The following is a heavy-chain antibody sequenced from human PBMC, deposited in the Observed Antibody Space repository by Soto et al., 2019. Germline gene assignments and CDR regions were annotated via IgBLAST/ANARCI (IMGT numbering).Heavy chain of an antibody. CDR1: GGSFSGYY. V-gene: IGHV4-34*01. Sequence: SETLSLTCAVYGGSFSGYYWSWIRQPPGKGLEWIGEINHSGSTNYNPSLKSRVTISVDTSKNQFSLKLSSVTAADTAVYYCVAGKKEKAYYYYGMDVWGQGTTVTVSS. J-gene: IGHJ6*02. CDR2: INHSGST. CDR3: VAGKKEKAYYYYGMDV.